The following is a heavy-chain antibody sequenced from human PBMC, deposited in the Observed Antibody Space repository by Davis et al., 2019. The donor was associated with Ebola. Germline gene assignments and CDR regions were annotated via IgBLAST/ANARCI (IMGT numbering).Heavy chain of an antibody. Sequence: HTGGSLRLSCAASGFTFSAYYMSWIRQAPGKGLVWVSRINSDGSTTTYADSVKGRFTISRDNAKNSLYLQMNSLRAEDTAVYYCARVLTMIVVVIYAFDIWGQGTMVTVSS. D-gene: IGHD3-22*01. CDR1: GFTFSAYY. CDR2: INSDGSTT. V-gene: IGHV3-74*01. CDR3: ARVLTMIVVVIYAFDI. J-gene: IGHJ3*02.